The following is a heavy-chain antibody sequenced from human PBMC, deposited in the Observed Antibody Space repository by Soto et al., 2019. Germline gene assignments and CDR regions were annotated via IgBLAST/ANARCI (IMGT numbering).Heavy chain of an antibody. V-gene: IGHV5-51*01. CDR1: GYRFTSYW. CDR2: IFPSDSDT. J-gene: IGHJ5*02. CDR3: ARKDKSGYFNWFDP. Sequence: GESLKISCRTSGYRFTSYWIAWVRRMPGKGLEWMGIIFPSDSDTRYSPSFQGQVTISADRSTSTVFLQWASLKASDTAVYFCARKDKSGYFNWFDPWGQGTPVTVSS. D-gene: IGHD3-22*01.